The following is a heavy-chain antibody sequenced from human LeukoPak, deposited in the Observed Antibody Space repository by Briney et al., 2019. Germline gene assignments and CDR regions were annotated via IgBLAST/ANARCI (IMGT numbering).Heavy chain of an antibody. CDR2: ISYSGGGT. V-gene: IGHV3-23*01. Sequence: GGSLRLSCAASGFMFSSYAMSWVRQAPGKGLEWVSGISYSGGGTYYADSVKGRCTISRDNSKNTLSLQMNSLRAEDTAVYYCAKGGSSGWSGSRFDYWGQGTLVTVSS. D-gene: IGHD6-19*01. CDR1: GFMFSSYA. J-gene: IGHJ4*02. CDR3: AKGGSSGWSGSRFDY.